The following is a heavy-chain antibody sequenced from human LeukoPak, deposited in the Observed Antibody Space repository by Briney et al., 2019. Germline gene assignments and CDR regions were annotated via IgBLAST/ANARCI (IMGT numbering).Heavy chain of an antibody. V-gene: IGHV4-30-4*01. CDR3: ARGRITIFGVVRDDAFDI. CDR1: GGSISSGDYY. Sequence: SSETLSLTCTVSGGSISSGDYYWSWIRQPPGKGLEWIGYIYYSGSTYYNPSLKSRVTISVDTSKNQFSLKLSSVTAADTAVYYCARGRITIFGVVRDDAFDIWGQGTMVTVSS. D-gene: IGHD3-3*01. CDR2: IYYSGST. J-gene: IGHJ3*02.